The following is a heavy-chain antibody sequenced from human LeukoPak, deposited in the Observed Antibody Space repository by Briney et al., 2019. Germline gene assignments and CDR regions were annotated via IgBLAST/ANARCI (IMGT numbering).Heavy chain of an antibody. J-gene: IGHJ6*02. CDR2: IYSGGST. V-gene: IGHV3-53*01. CDR3: ARAGSNYYYYV. CDR1: GFTFSSYG. Sequence: GGSLRLSCAASGFTFSSYGMHWVRQAPGKGLEWVSLIYSGGSTYYADSVKGRFTISRDNSKNTLYLQMNSLRAEDTAVYYCARAGSNYYYYVWGQGTTVTVSS. D-gene: IGHD1-26*01.